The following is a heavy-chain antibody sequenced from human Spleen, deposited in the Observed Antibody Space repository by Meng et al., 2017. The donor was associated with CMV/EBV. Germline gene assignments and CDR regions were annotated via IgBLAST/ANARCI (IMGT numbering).Heavy chain of an antibody. CDR1: GYSISSGYY. Sequence: GSLRLSCTVSGYSISSGYYWGWIRQPPGKGLEWIGEINHSGSTNYNPSLKSRVTISVDTSKNQFSLKLSSVTAADTAVYYCARTRLSSSSQGSYYYYGMDVWGQGTTVTVSS. V-gene: IGHV4-38-2*02. J-gene: IGHJ6*02. CDR2: INHSGST. D-gene: IGHD6-6*01. CDR3: ARTRLSSSSQGSYYYYGMDV.